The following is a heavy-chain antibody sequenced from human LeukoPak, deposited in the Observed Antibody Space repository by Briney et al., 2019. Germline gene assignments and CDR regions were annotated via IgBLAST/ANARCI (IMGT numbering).Heavy chain of an antibody. Sequence: SETLSLTCTVSGDSITGYYWSWIRQPPGKGLEWIGYIYYSGRTNYNPSLKSRVTMSVDTSNNQFSLNLSSVTAADTAVYYCARLYGSGSYYNDYWGQGTLVTVSS. CDR2: IYYSGRT. CDR1: GDSITGYY. J-gene: IGHJ4*02. CDR3: ARLYGSGSYYNDY. V-gene: IGHV4-59*08. D-gene: IGHD3-10*01.